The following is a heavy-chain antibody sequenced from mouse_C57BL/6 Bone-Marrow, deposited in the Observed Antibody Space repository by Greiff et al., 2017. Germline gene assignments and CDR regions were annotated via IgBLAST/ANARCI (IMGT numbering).Heavy chain of an antibody. D-gene: IGHD1-1*01. V-gene: IGHV14-3*01. CDR3: ARGYYGSRTWFAY. CDR1: GFNIKNTY. J-gene: IGHJ3*01. CDR2: IDPANGNT. Sequence: VQLQQSVAELVRPGASVKLSCTASGFNIKNTYMHWVKQRPEQGLAWIGRIDPANGNTKYAPKFQGKATITADTSSNTAYLQRSSLTSEDTAIYYCARGYYGSRTWFAYWGQGTLVTVSA.